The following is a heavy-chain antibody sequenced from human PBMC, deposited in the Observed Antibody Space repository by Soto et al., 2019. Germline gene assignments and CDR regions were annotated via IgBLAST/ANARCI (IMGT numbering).Heavy chain of an antibody. Sequence: GPLRLSCSASGFPLSDYSMSCIRQSPGKGLEWVSYISSSGDAIYYADSVKGRFTISRDNAKNSLYLQMNSLRAEDTAVYYCARDLGYYDSSGYFDSWGQGMLVNVSA. V-gene: IGHV3-11*01. CDR3: ARDLGYYDSSGYFDS. J-gene: IGHJ4*02. D-gene: IGHD3-22*01. CDR1: GFPLSDYS. CDR2: ISSSGDAI.